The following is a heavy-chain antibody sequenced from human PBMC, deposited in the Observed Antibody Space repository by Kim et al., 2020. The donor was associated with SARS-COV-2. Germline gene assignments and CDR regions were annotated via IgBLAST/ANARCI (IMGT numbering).Heavy chain of an antibody. CDR1: GFTFDDYA. CDR2: ISWNSGSI. Sequence: GGSLRLSCAASGFTFDDYAMHWVRQAPGKGLEWVSGISWNSGSIGYADSVKGRFTISRDNAKNSLYLQMNSLRAEDTALYYCAKAMVPSLRYYFDCWGQG. CDR3: AKAMVPSLRYYFDC. D-gene: IGHD2-2*01. V-gene: IGHV3-9*01. J-gene: IGHJ4*02.